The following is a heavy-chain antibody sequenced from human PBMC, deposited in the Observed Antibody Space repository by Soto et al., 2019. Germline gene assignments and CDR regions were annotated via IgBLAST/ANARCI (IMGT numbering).Heavy chain of an antibody. CDR2: IIPVFRTA. CDR1: EGTFSSCA. D-gene: IGHD2-2*01. V-gene: IGHV1-69*15. Sequence: SVKGSCKASEGTFSSCAISWVRQAPIQGLEWMGRIIPVFRTANYAQRFQDRVTITADDSTSTAFMELSSLKSEDTAVYYCARGLVVVPAAEINFDYWGQGTPVTVSS. CDR3: ARGLVVVPAAEINFDY. J-gene: IGHJ4*02.